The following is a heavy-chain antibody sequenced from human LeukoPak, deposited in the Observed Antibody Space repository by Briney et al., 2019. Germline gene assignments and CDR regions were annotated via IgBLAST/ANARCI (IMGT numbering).Heavy chain of an antibody. D-gene: IGHD5-24*01. CDR2: IYYIGST. V-gene: IGHV4-59*08. CDR3: ARVKSDGDYYYYYMDV. CDR1: GGSISSYY. Sequence: SETLSLTCTASGGSISSYYWSWIRQVPGKGLEWIAYIYYIGSTDYNPSLKSRVTISVDTSKNQFSLNVSSVTAADTAVYYCARVKSDGDYYYYYMDVWGKGTTVTVSS. J-gene: IGHJ6*03.